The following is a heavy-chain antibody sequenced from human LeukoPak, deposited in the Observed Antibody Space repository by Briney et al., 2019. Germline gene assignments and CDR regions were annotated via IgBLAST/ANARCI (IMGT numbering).Heavy chain of an antibody. CDR2: IRYDGSDK. V-gene: IGHV3-30*02. D-gene: IGHD3-16*02. CDR1: GFTFSNYG. Sequence: PGGSLRLSCAASGFTFSNYGLHSVRQAPGKGLEWVAFIRYDGSDKYYADSVKGRFTISRDNSEKTLYLQMNSLRPEDTAVYYCAKVAPIGYWGQGTLVTVSS. CDR3: AKVAPIGY. J-gene: IGHJ4*02.